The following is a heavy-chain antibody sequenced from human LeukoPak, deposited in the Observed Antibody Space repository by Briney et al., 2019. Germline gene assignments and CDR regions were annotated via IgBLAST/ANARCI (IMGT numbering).Heavy chain of an antibody. V-gene: IGHV3-30-3*01. D-gene: IGHD6-6*01. CDR1: GFTFSSYA. J-gene: IGHJ6*04. CDR2: ISYDGSNK. CDR3: ARGGSSFAPQDV. Sequence: GRSLRLSCAAPGFTFSSYAMHWVRQAPDKGLEWVAVISYDGSNKYYADSVKGRFTISRDNSKNTLYLQMNSLRAEDTAVYYCARGGSSFAPQDVWGKGTTVTVSS.